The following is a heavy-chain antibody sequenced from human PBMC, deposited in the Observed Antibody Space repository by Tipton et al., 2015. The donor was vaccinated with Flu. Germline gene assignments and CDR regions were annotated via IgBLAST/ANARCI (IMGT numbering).Heavy chain of an antibody. CDR1: GEALDSRYY. CDR2: IHQAGSA. CDR3: VRRDYSNYVSEPKNWFDS. Sequence: GEALDSRYYWGWIRQPPGKGLEWIGNIHQAGSAYYNPSLKSRVTMSVARSKSQFSLRLTSVTAADTAVYYCVRRDYSNYVSEPKNWFDSWGQGTLVTVSP. J-gene: IGHJ5*01. V-gene: IGHV4-38-2*01. D-gene: IGHD4-11*01.